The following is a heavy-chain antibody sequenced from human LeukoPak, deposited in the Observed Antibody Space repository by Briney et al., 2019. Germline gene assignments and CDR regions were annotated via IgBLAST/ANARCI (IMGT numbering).Heavy chain of an antibody. CDR2: IYYSGST. CDR1: GGSISSYY. D-gene: IGHD5-12*01. J-gene: IGHJ4*02. V-gene: IGHV4-59*12. Sequence: SETLSLTCTVSGGSISSYYWSWIRQPPGKGLEWIGYIYYSGSTNYNPSLKSRVTISVDTSKNQFSLKLSSVTAADTAVYYCASLRRVATLDYWGQGTLVTVSS. CDR3: ASLRRVATLDY.